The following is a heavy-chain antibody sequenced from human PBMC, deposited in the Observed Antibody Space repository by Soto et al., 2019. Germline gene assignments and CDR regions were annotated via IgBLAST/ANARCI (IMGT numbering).Heavy chain of an antibody. J-gene: IGHJ4*02. CDR2: IRGSGGST. CDR1: GFTFRSYD. Sequence: EVQLLESGGGLVQPGGSLRLSCAAYGFTFRSYDMSWVRQAPAQGLEWVSAIRGSGGSTYYADSVKGRFTISRDNSKNTLYRQMSSLRAEDTAVYYCAKGLVEYSSGWYLACWGQGTLVSVSS. CDR3: AKGLVEYSSGWYLAC. V-gene: IGHV3-23*01. D-gene: IGHD6-19*01.